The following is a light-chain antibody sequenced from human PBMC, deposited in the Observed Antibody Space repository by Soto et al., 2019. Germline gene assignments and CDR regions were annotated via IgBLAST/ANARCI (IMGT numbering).Light chain of an antibody. CDR2: KAS. CDR1: QSIRDW. J-gene: IGKJ1*01. CDR3: QQYHSDSLRT. V-gene: IGKV1-5*03. Sequence: DIQMTQSPSTLSASVGDRVTITCRASQSIRDWLAWYQQIPGKAPKLLIYKASNLETGVPSRFSGTGSGTEFTLIINGLQPDYFATYYCQQYHSDSLRTFGQGTKVEIK.